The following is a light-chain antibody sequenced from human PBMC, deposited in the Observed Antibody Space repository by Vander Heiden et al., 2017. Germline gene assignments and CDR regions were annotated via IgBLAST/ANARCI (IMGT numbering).Light chain of an antibody. J-gene: IGKJ2*01. CDR1: QSVSSSY. CDR2: GAS. Sequence: EIVFTQSPGTLSVSPGERATLSCRASQSVSSSYLAWYQQKPGQAPRLLIYGASSRATGIPDRFSGSGSGTDFTLTISRLEPEDFAVYYCQQYGSPYTFGQGTKLEIK. CDR3: QQYGSPYT. V-gene: IGKV3-20*01.